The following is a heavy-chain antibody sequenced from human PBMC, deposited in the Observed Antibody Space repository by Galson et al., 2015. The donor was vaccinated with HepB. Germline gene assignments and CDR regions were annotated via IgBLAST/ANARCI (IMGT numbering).Heavy chain of an antibody. V-gene: IGHV3-11*06. Sequence: LKLSCAASGFTFSDYYMSWIRQAPGPGLEWVSYISSSAIYTNYADSVKGRFTISRDNAKNSLHIQMNSLRAEDTAVYYCARVAASDYGDHAHFDYWGQGTLVTVSS. CDR3: ARVAASDYGDHAHFDY. J-gene: IGHJ4*02. CDR1: GFTFSDYY. CDR2: ISSSAIYT. D-gene: IGHD4-17*01.